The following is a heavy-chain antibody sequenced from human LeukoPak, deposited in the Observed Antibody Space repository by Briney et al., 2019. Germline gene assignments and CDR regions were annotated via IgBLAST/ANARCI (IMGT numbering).Heavy chain of an antibody. D-gene: IGHD4-17*01. CDR1: GFSFISYG. Sequence: PGGSLRLSCGASGFSFISYGMHWVRQAPGKGLEWVGVISDDGGSKDYADSVKGRFTISRDNSKDTLYLQMNSLRAEDTAVYYCAKRPSDYGDYVTYFDHWGQGTLVTVSS. CDR3: AKRPSDYGDYVTYFDH. V-gene: IGHV3-30*18. J-gene: IGHJ4*02. CDR2: ISDDGGSK.